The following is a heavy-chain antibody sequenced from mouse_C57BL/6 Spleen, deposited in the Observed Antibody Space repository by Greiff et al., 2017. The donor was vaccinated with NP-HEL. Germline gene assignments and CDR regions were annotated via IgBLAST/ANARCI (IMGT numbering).Heavy chain of an antibody. D-gene: IGHD1-1*01. V-gene: IGHV1-55*01. J-gene: IGHJ3*01. CDR2: IYPGSGST. CDR3: AGYYYGSSSWFAY. CDR1: GYTFTSYW. Sequence: VQLQQPGAELVKPGASVKMSCKASGYTFTSYWITWVKQRPGQGLEWIGDIYPGSGSTNYNEKFKSKGTLTVDTSSSTAYMQLSSLTSEDSAVYYCAGYYYGSSSWFAYWGQGTLVTVSA.